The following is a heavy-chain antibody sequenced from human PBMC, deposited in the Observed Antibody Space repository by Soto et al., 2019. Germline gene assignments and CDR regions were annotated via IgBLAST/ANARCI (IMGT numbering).Heavy chain of an antibody. V-gene: IGHV1-18*01. CDR2: ISAYNTNT. CDR3: ARDTPPTDY. Sequence: QVQLVQSGAEVKKPGASVKVSCKTSGYTFTSYHISWVRQAPGQGLEWMGWISAYNTNTNDAQKFQGRVTMTTDTLTSTAYMEMRSLRSDDTAVYYCARDTPPTDYWGQGTLVTVSS. J-gene: IGHJ4*02. CDR1: GYTFTSYH.